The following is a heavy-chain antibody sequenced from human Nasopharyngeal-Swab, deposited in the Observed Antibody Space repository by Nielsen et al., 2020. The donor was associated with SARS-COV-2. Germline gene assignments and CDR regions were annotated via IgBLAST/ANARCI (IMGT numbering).Heavy chain of an antibody. Sequence: GESLKISCAASGFTFSSYWMSWVRQAPGKGLEWVANIKQDGSEKYYVDSVKGRFTISRDNAKNSLYLQMNSLRAEDTAVYYCARDLRSGWNWFDPWGQGTLVAVSS. CDR3: ARDLRSGWNWFDP. J-gene: IGHJ5*02. D-gene: IGHD6-19*01. V-gene: IGHV3-7*01. CDR2: IKQDGSEK. CDR1: GFTFSSYW.